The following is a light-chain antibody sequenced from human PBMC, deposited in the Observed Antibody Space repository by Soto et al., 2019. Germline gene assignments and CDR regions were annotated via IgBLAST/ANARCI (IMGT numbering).Light chain of an antibody. CDR2: AAS. J-gene: IGKJ4*01. Sequence: AILMTQSPSSLSASTGDRVTITFRASQGISSYLAWYQQKPGKAPKLLIYAASTLQSGVPSRFSGSGSGTDFTLTISCLQSEDFATYYCQQYNSYPLTFGGGTKVDIK. CDR3: QQYNSYPLT. V-gene: IGKV1-8*01. CDR1: QGISSY.